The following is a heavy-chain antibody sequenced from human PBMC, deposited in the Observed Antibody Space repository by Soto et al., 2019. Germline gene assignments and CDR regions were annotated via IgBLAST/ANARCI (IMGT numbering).Heavy chain of an antibody. Sequence: SETLSLTCTVSGGSISSSSYYWGWIRQPPGKGLEWIGSIYYSGSTYYNPSLKSRVTISVDTSKNQFSLKLSSVTAADTAVYYCARRTVTTGRVTYYYYYYMDVWGKGTTVTVS. J-gene: IGHJ6*03. CDR2: IYYSGST. CDR3: ARRTVTTGRVTYYYYYYMDV. D-gene: IGHD4-17*01. V-gene: IGHV4-39*01. CDR1: GGSISSSSYY.